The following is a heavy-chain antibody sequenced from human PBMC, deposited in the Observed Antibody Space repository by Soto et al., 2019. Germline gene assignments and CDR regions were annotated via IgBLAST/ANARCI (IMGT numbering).Heavy chain of an antibody. Sequence: QVRLEESGPGLVKPSETLSLICSVSGGSVNNANYFWNWIRHHPENGLEWIGYINYSGSTRYNPSFKTRATLSIDTTKDQFSLRLNSVTVADTAVYFCARDADYGGSRGGMDVWGRGTTVT. V-gene: IGHV4-31*03. CDR3: ARDADYGGSRGGMDV. J-gene: IGHJ6*02. CDR2: INYSGST. CDR1: GGSVNNANYF. D-gene: IGHD4-17*01.